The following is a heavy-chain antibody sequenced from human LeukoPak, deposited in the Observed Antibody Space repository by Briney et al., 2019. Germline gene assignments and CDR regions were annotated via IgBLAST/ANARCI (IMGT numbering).Heavy chain of an antibody. J-gene: IGHJ3*02. V-gene: IGHV1-2*02. CDR3: ARGGKYYYDSSVYYEGDAFDI. CDR1: GYTFTGYY. Sequence: GALVKVSCKASGYTFTGYYMHWVRQAPGQGLEWMGWINPNSGGTNYAQKFQGRVTMTRDTSISTAYMELSRLRSDDTAVYYCARGGKYYYDSSVYYEGDAFDIWGQGTMVTVSS. D-gene: IGHD3-22*01. CDR2: INPNSGGT.